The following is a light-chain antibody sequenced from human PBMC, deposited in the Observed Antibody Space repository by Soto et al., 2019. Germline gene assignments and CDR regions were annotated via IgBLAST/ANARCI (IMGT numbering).Light chain of an antibody. CDR1: QSVSSNY. CDR3: QQYGSSPKE. J-gene: IGKJ1*01. V-gene: IGKV3-20*01. Sequence: EIVLTQSPGTLSLSPGERATLSCRASQSVSSNYLAWYQQRPGQAPRLLIYGASSRATGIPDRFSGSGSGTDFTLTISRLEPEDFAVYYCQQYGSSPKEFRQGTKADIX. CDR2: GAS.